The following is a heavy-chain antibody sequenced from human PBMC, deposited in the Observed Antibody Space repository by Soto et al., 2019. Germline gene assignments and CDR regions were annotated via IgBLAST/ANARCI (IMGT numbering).Heavy chain of an antibody. CDR3: ARDRRLGYGSSTSCYGGAFDI. J-gene: IGHJ3*02. CDR2: IWYDGSNK. CDR1: GFTFSSYG. Sequence: GGSLRLSCAASGFTFSSYGMHWVRQAPGKGLEWVAVIWYDGSNKYYADSVKGRFTISRDNSKNTLYLQMNSLRAEDTAVYYCARDRRLGYGSSTSCYGGAFDIWGQGTMVTVSS. D-gene: IGHD2-2*01. V-gene: IGHV3-33*08.